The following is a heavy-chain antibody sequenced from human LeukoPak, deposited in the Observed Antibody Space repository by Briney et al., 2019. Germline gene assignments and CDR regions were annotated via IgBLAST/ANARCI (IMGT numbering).Heavy chain of an antibody. CDR1: GGSIRSSYY. V-gene: IGHV4-39*01. J-gene: IGHJ4*02. D-gene: IGHD3-10*01. CDR3: ARRWFVDY. CDR2: IYSSGST. Sequence: SETLSLTCTVSGGSIRSSYYWGWIRQPPGKGLEWIGNIYSSGSTNYNPSFKSRVTISVDTSKNQFSLKLSSVTAADTAVYYCARRWFVDYWGQGTLVTVSS.